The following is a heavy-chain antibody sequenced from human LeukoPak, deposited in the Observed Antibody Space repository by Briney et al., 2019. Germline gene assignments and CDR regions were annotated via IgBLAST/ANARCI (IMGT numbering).Heavy chain of an antibody. CDR2: MNPNSGNT. CDR3: AGARKVAVTTGYY. Sequence: GSSVTVSLKSSGYTFTIYDINWVRRATGQRLEWVGGMNPNSGNTGYTQKLQGRVTMTRNTSISTAYMELSSVRSEDTAVYYCAGARKVAVTTGYYWGQGTLGTVSS. V-gene: IGHV1-8*01. J-gene: IGHJ4*02. CDR1: GYTFTIYD. D-gene: IGHD4-17*01.